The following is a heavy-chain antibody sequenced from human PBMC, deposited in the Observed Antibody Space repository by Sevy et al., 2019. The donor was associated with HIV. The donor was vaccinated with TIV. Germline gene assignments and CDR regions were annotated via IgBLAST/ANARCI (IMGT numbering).Heavy chain of an antibody. Sequence: SETLSLTCTVSGGSISSGGYYWSWIRQHPGKGLEWIGYIYYSGSTYYNPSLKSRVTISVDTSKNQFSLKLSSVTAADTAVYYCATVGIFGVVILDYWGQGTLVTVSS. J-gene: IGHJ4*02. CDR2: IYYSGST. V-gene: IGHV4-31*03. CDR3: ATVGIFGVVILDY. D-gene: IGHD3-3*01. CDR1: GGSISSGGYY.